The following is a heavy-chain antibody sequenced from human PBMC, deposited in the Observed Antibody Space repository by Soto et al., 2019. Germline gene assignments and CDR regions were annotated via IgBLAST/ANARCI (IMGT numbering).Heavy chain of an antibody. D-gene: IGHD6-25*01. V-gene: IGHV2-5*01. CDR1: GFSLSTSGVG. CDR3: ARGSAY. CDR2: IYWNDEK. J-gene: IGHJ4*02. Sequence: QITLKESGPTPVKPTQTLTLTCSFSGFSLSTSGVGVGWNRQPPGKALEWLAFIYWNDEKHYSPSLKTRLTITKDTGKKQVLLTMTNMDPVDTATYYCARGSAYWGQGTLVIVSS.